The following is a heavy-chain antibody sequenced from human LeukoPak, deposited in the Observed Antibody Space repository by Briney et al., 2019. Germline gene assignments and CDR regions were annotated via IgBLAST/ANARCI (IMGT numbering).Heavy chain of an antibody. Sequence: ASVKVSCKASGYTFTSYGISWVRQAPGQGLEWMGWISAYNGNTNYAQKLQGRVTMTTDTSTGTAYMELRSLRSDDTAVYYCARVPWIQLWLLSADYYYGMDVWGQGTTVTVSS. V-gene: IGHV1-18*01. CDR2: ISAYNGNT. D-gene: IGHD5-18*01. J-gene: IGHJ6*02. CDR1: GYTFTSYG. CDR3: ARVPWIQLWLLSADYYYGMDV.